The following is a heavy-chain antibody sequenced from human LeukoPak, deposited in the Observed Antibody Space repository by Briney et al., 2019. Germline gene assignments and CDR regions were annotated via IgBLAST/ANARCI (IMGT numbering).Heavy chain of an antibody. V-gene: IGHV3-74*01. CDR1: AFTFNTYW. D-gene: IGHD3-10*01. CDR2: INGDESST. J-gene: IGHJ2*01. CDR3: ARVGTGSWYFDL. Sequence: GGSLRLSCAASAFTFNTYWMHWVRQVPGRGLEWVSRINGDESSTNYADSVKGRFTISRDNAKNTVYLQMNSLRAEDTAVYYCARVGTGSWYFDLWGRGTLVTFSS.